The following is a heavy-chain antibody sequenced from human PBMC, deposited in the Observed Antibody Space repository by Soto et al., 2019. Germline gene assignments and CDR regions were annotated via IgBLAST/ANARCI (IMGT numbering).Heavy chain of an antibody. CDR2: IYHSGST. J-gene: IGHJ4*02. CDR3: ARAPYSSGWYYFDY. Sequence: QVQLQESGPGLVKPSGTLSLTCAVSGGSISSSNWWSWVRQPPGKGLEWIGEIYHSGSTNYNPSPQRRVTLSVAESKNQFSLKLSAVTAADTAVYYCARAPYSSGWYYFDYWGQGTLVTVSS. V-gene: IGHV4-4*02. D-gene: IGHD6-13*01. CDR1: GGSISSSNW.